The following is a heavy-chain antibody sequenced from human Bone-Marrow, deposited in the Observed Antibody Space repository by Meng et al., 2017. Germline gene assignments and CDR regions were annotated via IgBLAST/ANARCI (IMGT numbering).Heavy chain of an antibody. Sequence: VQLVESGGGLVKPWGSLRLSCAASGFTFSSYSMNWVRQAPGKGLEWVSSISSSSSYIYYADSVKGRFTISRDNAKNSLYLQMNSLRAEDTAVYYCARDPGESTGYLYYFDYWGQGTLVTVFS. D-gene: IGHD3-10*01. CDR2: ISSSSSYI. V-gene: IGHV3-21*01. CDR3: ARDPGESTGYLYYFDY. J-gene: IGHJ4*02. CDR1: GFTFSSYS.